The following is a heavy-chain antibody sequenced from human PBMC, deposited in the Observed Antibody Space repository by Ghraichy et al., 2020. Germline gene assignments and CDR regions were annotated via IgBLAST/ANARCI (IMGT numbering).Heavy chain of an antibody. CDR1: GGSISSSSYY. D-gene: IGHD4-11*01. J-gene: IGHJ5*02. CDR3: ARLGGIWSTVTPRHWFDP. V-gene: IGHV4-39*01. CDR2: IYYSGST. Sequence: SETLSLTCTVSGGSISSSSYYWGWIRQPPGKGLEWIGSIYYSGSTYYNPSLKSRVTISVDTSKNQFSLKLSSVTAADTAVYYCARLGGIWSTVTPRHWFDPWGQGTLVTVSS.